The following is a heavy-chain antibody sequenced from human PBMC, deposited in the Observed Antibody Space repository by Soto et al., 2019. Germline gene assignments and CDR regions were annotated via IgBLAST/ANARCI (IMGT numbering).Heavy chain of an antibody. CDR2: MNPINGAT. CDR3: GRGPSPRAPAGGTPYYYAMDV. D-gene: IGHD6-13*01. CDR1: GYDFTAYD. J-gene: IGHJ6*02. V-gene: IGHV1-8*02. Sequence: QVQLLQSGAELKQSGASVKVSCKASGYDFTAYDINWVRQASGQGLEWMGWMNPINGATGSARRCQGSVSMTRNTATNTAYLELTSLRSDDTAVYYCGRGPSPRAPAGGTPYYYAMDVWGQGTTVTVSS.